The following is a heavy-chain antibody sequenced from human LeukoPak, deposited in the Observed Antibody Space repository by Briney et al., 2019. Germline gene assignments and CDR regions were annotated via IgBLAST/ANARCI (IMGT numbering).Heavy chain of an antibody. CDR1: GGSISSYY. CDR3: ARGRDNIVVVPAAIGRDNYYYGMDV. J-gene: IGHJ6*02. V-gene: IGHV4-59*12. D-gene: IGHD2-2*01. CDR2: IYYSGST. Sequence: SETLSLTCTVSGGSISSYYWSWIRQPPGKGLEWIGYIYYSGSTNYNPSLKSRVTISVDTSKNQFSLKLSSVTAADTAVYYCARGRDNIVVVPAAIGRDNYYYGMDVWGQGTTVTVSS.